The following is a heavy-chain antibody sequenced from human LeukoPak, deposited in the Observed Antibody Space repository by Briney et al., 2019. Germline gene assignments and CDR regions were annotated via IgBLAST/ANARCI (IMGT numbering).Heavy chain of an antibody. CDR3: ARGVTGDTFDI. Sequence: ASVKVSCKASGYTFTAYYIHWVRQAPGQGLEWMGWINPNSGDTHYAQNFQGRVTMIRDTSISTAYMELSRLRSDDTAVYYCARGVTGDTFDIWGQGTMVTVSS. V-gene: IGHV1-2*02. J-gene: IGHJ3*02. D-gene: IGHD7-27*01. CDR2: INPNSGDT. CDR1: GYTFTAYY.